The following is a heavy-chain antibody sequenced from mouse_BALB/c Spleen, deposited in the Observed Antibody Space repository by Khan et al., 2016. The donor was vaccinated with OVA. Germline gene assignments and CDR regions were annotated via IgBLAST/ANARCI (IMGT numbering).Heavy chain of an antibody. CDR3: ARETVVDIYWYLDV. J-gene: IGHJ1*01. Sequence: EVELVESGGGLVQPGGSLRLSCATSGFTFTDYYITWVRQPPGKALEWLGFIRNKANGYSTEYIASVKGRFTVSRDNSKSIVYLQMNTLRAEDSATYYCARETVVDIYWYLDVWGAGTTVTVSS. CDR1: GFTFTDYY. CDR2: IRNKANGYST. V-gene: IGHV7-3*02. D-gene: IGHD1-1*01.